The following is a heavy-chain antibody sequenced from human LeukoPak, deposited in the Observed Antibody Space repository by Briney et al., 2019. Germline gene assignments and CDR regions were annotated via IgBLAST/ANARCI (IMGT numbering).Heavy chain of an antibody. CDR1: GGSISSSSYY. CDR3: ARHTGEGDWFDP. D-gene: IGHD1-26*01. V-gene: IGHV4-39*01. Sequence: PSETLSLTCTVSGGSISSSSYYWGWIRQPPGKGLEWIGSIYYSGSTYYNPSLKSRVTISVDTSKNQFSLKLSSVTAADTAVYYCARHTGEGDWFDPWGQGTLVTVSS. CDR2: IYYSGST. J-gene: IGHJ5*02.